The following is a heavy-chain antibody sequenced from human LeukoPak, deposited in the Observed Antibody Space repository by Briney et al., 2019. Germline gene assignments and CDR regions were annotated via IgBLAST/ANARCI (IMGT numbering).Heavy chain of an antibody. CDR3: ARIASDWGSKYWYFDL. J-gene: IGHJ2*01. CDR2: INPLSGET. Sequence: GASVKVSCKASGYTFTSYYIHWVRQAPGQGLEWMGWINPLSGETNYTQKFEARVTMTRDTPITTAYMELTSLRFDDTAIYYCARIASDWGSKYWYFDLWGRGTLVTVSS. V-gene: IGHV1-2*02. CDR1: GYTFTSYY. D-gene: IGHD2-21*01.